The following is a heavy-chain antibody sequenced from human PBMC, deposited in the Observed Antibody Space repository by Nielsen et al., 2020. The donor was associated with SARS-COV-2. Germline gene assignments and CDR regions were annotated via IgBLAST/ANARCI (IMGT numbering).Heavy chain of an antibody. CDR1: GLRFDDYA. Sequence: SLKISCTASGLRFDDYAMHWVRQAPGKGLEWVSGINWNSNNIGYADSVRGRFTISRDNAKNSLYLQMNSLRVEDTALYYCAKETSGYIYGYLDYWGQGTVVTVSP. J-gene: IGHJ4*02. CDR3: AKETSGYIYGYLDY. V-gene: IGHV3-9*01. D-gene: IGHD5-18*01. CDR2: INWNSNNI.